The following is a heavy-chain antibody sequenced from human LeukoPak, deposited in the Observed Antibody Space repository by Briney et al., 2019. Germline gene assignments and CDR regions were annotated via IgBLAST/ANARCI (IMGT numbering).Heavy chain of an antibody. D-gene: IGHD5-18*01. J-gene: IGHJ4*02. CDR3: ARHEYSYGTDFDY. CDR2: IYYSGST. CDR1: GGSISSYY. Sequence: SETLSLTCTVSGGSISSYYWSWIRQPPGKGLEWIGYIYYSGSTNYNPSLKSRVTISVDTSKNQFSLKLSSVTAADTAVYYCARHEYSYGTDFDYWGQGTLVTVSP. V-gene: IGHV4-59*08.